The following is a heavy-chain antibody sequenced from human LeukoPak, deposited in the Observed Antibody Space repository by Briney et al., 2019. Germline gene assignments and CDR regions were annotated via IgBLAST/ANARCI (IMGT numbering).Heavy chain of an antibody. J-gene: IGHJ4*02. Sequence: PGGSLRLSCAASGFTVSSNYMSWVRQAPGKGLEWVSVIYSGGSTYYADSVKGRFTISRDNSKNTLYLQMNSLRAEDTAVYYCARAPAKIYGDYGIDYWGQGTLVTVSS. V-gene: IGHV3-53*01. CDR1: GFTVSSNY. CDR2: IYSGGST. CDR3: ARAPAKIYGDYGIDY. D-gene: IGHD4-17*01.